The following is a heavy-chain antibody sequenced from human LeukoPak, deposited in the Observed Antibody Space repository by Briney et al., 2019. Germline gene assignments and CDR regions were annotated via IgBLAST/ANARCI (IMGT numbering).Heavy chain of an antibody. CDR1: GFTFSSYT. V-gene: IGHV3-7*01. J-gene: IGHJ4*02. Sequence: GGSLRLSCSASGFTFSSYTMNWVRQAPGKGLEWVANIKQDGSEKYYVDSVKGRFTISRDNTKNSLYLQMNSLRAEDTAVYYCARDVTPFIWGQGTLVTVSS. CDR2: IKQDGSEK. D-gene: IGHD2-15*01. CDR3: ARDVTPFI.